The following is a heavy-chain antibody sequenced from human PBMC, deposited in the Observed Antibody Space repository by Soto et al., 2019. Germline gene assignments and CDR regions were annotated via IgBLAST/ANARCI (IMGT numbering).Heavy chain of an antibody. CDR2: IIPIFGTA. CDR1: GDGNSGDA. V-gene: IGHV1-69*13. D-gene: IGHD2-15*01. CDR3: ARDRPLGGRRARFDF. J-gene: IGHJ4*02. Sequence: SVNVDCKAAGDGNSGDASSWVRKETGQGLEWMGGIIPIFGTANYAQKFQGRVTITADESTSTAYMELSSLRSEDTAVYYCARDRPLGGRRARFDFWGQETLVPVSS.